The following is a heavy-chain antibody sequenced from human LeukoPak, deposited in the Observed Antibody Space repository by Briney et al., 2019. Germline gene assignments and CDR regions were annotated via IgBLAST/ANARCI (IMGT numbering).Heavy chain of an antibody. J-gene: IGHJ6*02. CDR3: ARDNSYYGMDD. D-gene: IGHD4-23*01. CDR1: GFTVSSNY. Sequence: PGGSLRLSCAASGFTVSSNYMSWVRQAPGKGLEWISVIYSGGYAYYADSVKGRFTISRDNSKNTLCLQMNSLRAEDTAVYYCARDNSYYGMDDWGQGTTVTVSS. V-gene: IGHV3-53*01. CDR2: IYSGGYA.